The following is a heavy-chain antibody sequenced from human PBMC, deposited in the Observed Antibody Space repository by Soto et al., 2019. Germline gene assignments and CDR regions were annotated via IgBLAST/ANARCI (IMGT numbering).Heavy chain of an antibody. V-gene: IGHV3-30*18. CDR3: AKDLRTPGPFYYDSSGYLPRDS. D-gene: IGHD3-22*01. CDR2: ISYDGINK. CDR1: GFTFSSYG. Sequence: QVQLVESGGGVVQPGRSLRLSCAASGFTFSSYGMHWVRQAPGKGLEWVAVISYDGINKYYTDSVKGRFTISRDNSKNPLFLQMNRLRADDTAVYYCAKDLRTPGPFYYDSSGYLPRDSWGQGTLVTVSS. J-gene: IGHJ4*02.